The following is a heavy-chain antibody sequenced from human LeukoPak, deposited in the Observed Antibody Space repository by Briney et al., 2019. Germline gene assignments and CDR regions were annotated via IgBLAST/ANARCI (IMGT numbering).Heavy chain of an antibody. V-gene: IGHV3-30*02. CDR3: AKDPRDHSYGWSWRYFDY. Sequence: PGGSLRLSCAASGFTFISYVMHWVRQAPGKGLEWVAFIRYDGSKKYYADSVKGRFTISRDNSKNTLYLQMNNLGAEDTAVYYCAKDPRDHSYGWSWRYFDYWGQGTLVTVSS. CDR2: IRYDGSKK. D-gene: IGHD5-18*01. J-gene: IGHJ4*02. CDR1: GFTFISYV.